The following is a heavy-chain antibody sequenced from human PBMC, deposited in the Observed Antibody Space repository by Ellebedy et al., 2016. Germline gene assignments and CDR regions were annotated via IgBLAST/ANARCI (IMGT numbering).Heavy chain of an antibody. CDR1: GFTFNDYA. CDR3: AKGTMDYFYH. J-gene: IGHJ4*02. D-gene: IGHD4/OR15-4a*01. Sequence: SLKISCAGSGFTFNDYALYWVRQAPGKGLEWVSGISWDSAVIGYGGSVKGRFTISKDSAKNYLYLQMNSLRPEDTAFYYCAKGTMDYFYHWGQGTLVTVSS. V-gene: IGHV3-9*01. CDR2: ISWDSAVI.